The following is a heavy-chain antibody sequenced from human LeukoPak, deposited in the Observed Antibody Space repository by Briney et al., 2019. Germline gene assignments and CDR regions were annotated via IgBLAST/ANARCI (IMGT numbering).Heavy chain of an antibody. Sequence: ATVKVSCKASGYTFTGYYIHWVRQAPGQGLEWMGWINPNSGGTNYAQKFQGRVTMTRDTSISTGYMELSRLRSDDTAVYYCARDGNRYAPPDYWGQGTLVTVSS. D-gene: IGHD1-1*01. V-gene: IGHV1-2*02. CDR3: ARDGNRYAPPDY. CDR1: GYTFTGYY. J-gene: IGHJ4*02. CDR2: INPNSGGT.